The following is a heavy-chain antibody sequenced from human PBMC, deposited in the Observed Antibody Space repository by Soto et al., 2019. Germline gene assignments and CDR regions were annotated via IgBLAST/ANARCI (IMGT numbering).Heavy chain of an antibody. CDR2: IWYDGSNK. Sequence: GGSLRLSCAASGFTFSSYWMSWVRQAPGKGLEWVAVIWYDGSNKYYADSVKGRFTISRDNSKNTLYLQMNSLRAEDTAVYYCARMYYYDSSGSAPDYWGQGTLVTVSS. J-gene: IGHJ4*02. V-gene: IGHV3-33*08. CDR3: ARMYYYDSSGSAPDY. D-gene: IGHD3-22*01. CDR1: GFTFSSYW.